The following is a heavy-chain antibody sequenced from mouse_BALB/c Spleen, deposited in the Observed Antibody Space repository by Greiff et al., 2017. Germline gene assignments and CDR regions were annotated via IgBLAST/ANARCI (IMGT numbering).Heavy chain of an antibody. V-gene: IGHV1-7*01. J-gene: IGHJ4*01. Sequence: LQESGAELAKPGASVKMSCKASGYTFTSYWMHWVKQRPGQGLEWIGYINPSTGYTEYNQKFKDKATLTADKSSSTAYMQLSSLTSEDSAVYYCAPTVVATDAMDYWGQGTSVTVSS. CDR1: GYTFTSYW. D-gene: IGHD1-1*01. CDR2: INPSTGYT. CDR3: APTVVATDAMDY.